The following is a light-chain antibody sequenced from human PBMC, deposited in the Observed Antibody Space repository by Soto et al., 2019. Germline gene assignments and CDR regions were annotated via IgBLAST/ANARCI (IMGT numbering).Light chain of an antibody. V-gene: IGKV1-39*01. CDR3: QQSYSAPRT. CDR2: AAS. Sequence: DIQMTQSPSSLSASVGDRVTITCRASQSISSYLNGYQQKPGKAPKLLIYAASSLQSGVPSRFSGSGSGTDFTLSINSLQPEDFATYYWQQSYSAPRTFRQGTKVEIK. CDR1: QSISSY. J-gene: IGKJ1*01.